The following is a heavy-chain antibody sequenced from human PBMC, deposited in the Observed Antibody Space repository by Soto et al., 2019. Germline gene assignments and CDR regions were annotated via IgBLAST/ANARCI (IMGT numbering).Heavy chain of an antibody. Sequence: GGSLRLSCAASGFTFSSYAMHWVRQAPGKGLEWVAVISYDGSNKYYADSVKGRFTISRDNSKTTLYLQMNSLRAEDTAVYYCAFTGPRLLRFLEWLSPGYYYGMDVWGQGTTVTVSS. CDR3: AFTGPRLLRFLEWLSPGYYYGMDV. CDR2: ISYDGSNK. CDR1: GFTFSSYA. V-gene: IGHV3-30-3*01. D-gene: IGHD3-3*01. J-gene: IGHJ6*02.